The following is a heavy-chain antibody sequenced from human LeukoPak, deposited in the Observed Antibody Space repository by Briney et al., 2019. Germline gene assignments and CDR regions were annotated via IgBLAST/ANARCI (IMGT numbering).Heavy chain of an antibody. CDR1: GYSFTNYG. Sequence: GASVKVSCKASGYSFTNYGISWVRQAPGQGLEWMGWSDPYSGNTNYAPKFQGRISMTTDTSTTTAYMELWNLRSEDTAVYYCVRTAGIFWSGAYYFDYWGQGTLVTVSS. J-gene: IGHJ4*02. D-gene: IGHD3-3*01. CDR2: SDPYSGNT. CDR3: VRTAGIFWSGAYYFDY. V-gene: IGHV1-18*01.